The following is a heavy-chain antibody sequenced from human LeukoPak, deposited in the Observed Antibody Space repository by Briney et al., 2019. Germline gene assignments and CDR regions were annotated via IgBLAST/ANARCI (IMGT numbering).Heavy chain of an antibody. V-gene: IGHV5-51*01. CDR3: ATAGRIAAAGWRWFDP. CDR1: GYSFTSYW. J-gene: IGHJ5*02. CDR2: IYPGDSDT. D-gene: IGHD6-13*01. Sequence: GASLKISCKGSGYSFTSYWSGWGRPMPGKGLGWMGIIYPGDSDTRYSPSFQGQVTISADKSISTAYLQWSSLKASDTAMYYCATAGRIAAAGWRWFDPWGQGTLVTVSS.